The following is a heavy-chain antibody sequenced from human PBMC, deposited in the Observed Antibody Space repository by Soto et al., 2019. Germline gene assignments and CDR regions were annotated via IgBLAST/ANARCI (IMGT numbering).Heavy chain of an antibody. V-gene: IGHV3-7*04. CDR3: ARVQDDFWHGGMDV. CDR1: GFTFSSYW. Sequence: GGSLRLSCAASGFTFSSYWMSWVRQAPGKGLEWVANIKQDGSEKYYVDSVKGRFTISRDNAKNSLYLQMNSLRAEDTAVYYCARVQDDFWHGGMDVWGQGTTVTVSS. CDR2: IKQDGSEK. J-gene: IGHJ6*02. D-gene: IGHD3-3*01.